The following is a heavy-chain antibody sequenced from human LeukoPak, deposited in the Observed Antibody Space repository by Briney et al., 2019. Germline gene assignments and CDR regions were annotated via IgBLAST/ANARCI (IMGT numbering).Heavy chain of an antibody. CDR1: GGSFSGYY. J-gene: IGHJ5*02. Sequence: SETLSLTCAVYGGSFSGYYWSWICQPPGKGLEWIGEINHSGSTNYNPSLKSRVTISVDTSKNQFSLKLSSVTAADTAVYYCARGNFRYCSGGSCHNWFDPWGQGTLVTVSS. D-gene: IGHD2-15*01. CDR3: ARGNFRYCSGGSCHNWFDP. CDR2: INHSGST. V-gene: IGHV4-34*01.